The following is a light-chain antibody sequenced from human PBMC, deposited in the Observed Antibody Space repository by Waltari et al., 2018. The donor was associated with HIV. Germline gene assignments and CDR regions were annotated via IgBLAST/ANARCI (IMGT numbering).Light chain of an antibody. CDR2: DTN. Sequence: AVVTQEPSLTVSPGGTVTLTCGSSTGAVTSGHYPYWFQQKPGQAPRTLIFDTNNKHSLTPARFSGSLLGGKAALTLSGAQPEDEAEYYCLLSYSGARVFGGGTKLTVL. CDR3: LLSYSGARV. J-gene: IGLJ2*01. CDR1: TGAVTSGHY. V-gene: IGLV7-46*01.